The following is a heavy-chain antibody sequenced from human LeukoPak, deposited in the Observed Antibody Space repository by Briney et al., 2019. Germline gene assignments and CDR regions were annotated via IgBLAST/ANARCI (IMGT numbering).Heavy chain of an antibody. CDR1: GFSISSVSYY. D-gene: IGHD3-22*01. CDR3: ARELYYDSSGYYFSFDY. V-gene: IGHV4-61*02. Sequence: SETLSFTCTVSGFSISSVSYYWSWIRQPPGKILEWIGRIYTSGNTNYNPSLKSRVTISVDTSKNQFSLKLSSVTAADTAVYYCARELYYDSSGYYFSFDYWGQGTLVTVSS. J-gene: IGHJ4*02. CDR2: IYTSGNT.